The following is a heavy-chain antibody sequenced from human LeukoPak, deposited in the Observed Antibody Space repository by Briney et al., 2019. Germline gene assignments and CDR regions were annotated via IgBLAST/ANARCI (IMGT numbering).Heavy chain of an antibody. V-gene: IGHV4-39*07. CDR1: GGSITSSSYY. CDR3: ARDASRIQLWPL. CDR2: IYYSGST. D-gene: IGHD5-18*01. Sequence: SETLSLTCTVSGGSITSSSYYWGWIRQPPGKGLEWIGSIYYSGSTHYSPSLKSRVTISVDMYKNQFSLKLSCVTAADTAIYYCARDASRIQLWPLWGQRTLVTVSS. J-gene: IGHJ4*02.